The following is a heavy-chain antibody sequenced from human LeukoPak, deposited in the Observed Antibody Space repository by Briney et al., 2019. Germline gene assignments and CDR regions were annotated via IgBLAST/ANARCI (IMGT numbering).Heavy chain of an antibody. J-gene: IGHJ4*02. CDR2: IFILGRP. Sequence: SEAPSLTCTVPGDSIGGSVEYWVWIRQPPGKGLEWFGRIFILGRPYYNPSLKLRVTISVDTAKNQVSPKLTPVTAAYTALYYCARQAGSGGCFDYWGQGTLVTVSS. D-gene: IGHD3-10*01. CDR1: GDSIGGSVEY. CDR3: ARQAGSGGCFDY. V-gene: IGHV4-39*01.